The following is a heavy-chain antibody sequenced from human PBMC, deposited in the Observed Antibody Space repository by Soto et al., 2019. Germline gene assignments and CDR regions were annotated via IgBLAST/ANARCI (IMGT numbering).Heavy chain of an antibody. CDR1: GGSISSGDYY. Sequence: TSETLSLTCTVSGGSISSGDYYWSWIRQPPGKGLEWIGYIYYSGSTYYNPSLKSRVTISVDTSKNQFSLKLSSVTAADTAVYYCARVRGPIAARFDYWGQGTLVTVSS. J-gene: IGHJ4*02. CDR3: ARVRGPIAARFDY. D-gene: IGHD6-6*01. CDR2: IYYSGST. V-gene: IGHV4-30-4*01.